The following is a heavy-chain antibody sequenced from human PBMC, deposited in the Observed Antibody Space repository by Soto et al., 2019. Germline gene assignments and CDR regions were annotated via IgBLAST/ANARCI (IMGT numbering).Heavy chain of an antibody. CDR3: AKPPSSGYLDY. Sequence: VQLVESGGGLVQPGGSLRLSCAASGFTFSSYGMHWVRQAPGKGLEWVAVISYDGSNKYYADSVKGRFTISRDNSKNTLYLQMNSLRAEDTAVYYCAKPPSSGYLDYWGQGTLVTVSS. V-gene: IGHV3-30*18. D-gene: IGHD3-10*01. CDR1: GFTFSSYG. J-gene: IGHJ4*02. CDR2: ISYDGSNK.